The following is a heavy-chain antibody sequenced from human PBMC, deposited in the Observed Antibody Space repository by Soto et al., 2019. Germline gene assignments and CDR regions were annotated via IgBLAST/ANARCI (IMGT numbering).Heavy chain of an antibody. Sequence: PSETLSLTCTVSGGSISSYYWSWIRQPPGKGLEWIGHINYSGRTTYNPSLKSRVTISVDTSKNQFSLKLTSVTAADTAVYYCARDKITGLFDYWGQGTLVTVSS. CDR2: INYSGRT. CDR1: GGSISSYY. CDR3: ARDKITGLFDY. V-gene: IGHV4-59*12. J-gene: IGHJ4*02. D-gene: IGHD2-8*02.